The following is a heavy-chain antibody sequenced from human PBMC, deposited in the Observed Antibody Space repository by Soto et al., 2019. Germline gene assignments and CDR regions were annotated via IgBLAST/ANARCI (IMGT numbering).Heavy chain of an antibody. CDR1: GYGFTNYW. V-gene: IGHV5-51*01. D-gene: IGHD2-2*02. CDR3: ARQGLYGSDWDGMDV. J-gene: IGHJ6*02. Sequence: GESLKISFKDSGYGFTNYWIGWVRQMPGKGLEWMGIIYPGDSDTKYSPSFQGQVTISADKSISTAYLQWSSLKASDAAIYYCARQGLYGSDWDGMDVWGQGTTVTVSS. CDR2: IYPGDSDT.